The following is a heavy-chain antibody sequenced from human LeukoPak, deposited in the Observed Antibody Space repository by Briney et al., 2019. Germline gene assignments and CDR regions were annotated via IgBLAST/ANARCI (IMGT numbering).Heavy chain of an antibody. V-gene: IGHV3-23*01. CDR1: GFTFSNYA. D-gene: IGHD2-21*02. CDR2: ISATGGST. J-gene: IGHJ4*02. CDR3: ARDILAYCGGDCYPAFGY. Sequence: GGSLRLSCAASGFTFSNYAMSWVRQAPGKGLEWVSAISATGGSTYYVDSVKGRFTISRDNSKNTLYLQMNSLRAEDTAVYYCARDILAYCGGDCYPAFGYWGQGTLVTVSS.